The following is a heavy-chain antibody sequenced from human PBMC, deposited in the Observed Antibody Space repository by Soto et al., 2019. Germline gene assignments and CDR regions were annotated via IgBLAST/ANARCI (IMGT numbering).Heavy chain of an antibody. Sequence: ASVKVSCKASGYTFTSYAMHWVRQAPGQRLEWMGWINAGNGNTKYSQKFQGRVTITRDTSASTAYMELSSLRSEDTAVYYCGRDLLLWFGEPQYYFDYWGQGTLVTVSS. CDR3: GRDLLLWFGEPQYYFDY. D-gene: IGHD3-10*01. CDR2: INAGNGNT. V-gene: IGHV1-3*01. J-gene: IGHJ4*02. CDR1: GYTFTSYA.